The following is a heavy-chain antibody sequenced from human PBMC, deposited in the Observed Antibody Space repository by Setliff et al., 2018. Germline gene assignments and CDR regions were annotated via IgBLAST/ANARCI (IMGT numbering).Heavy chain of an antibody. Sequence: HGESLTISCQGSGYKSADFWIGWVRQMPGKGLEWMGIIYPDDSDTRYSPSFQGQVTMSADKSTNTAYLQWNSLAASDAAMYYCARASTSSFFVYFDFWGQGTQVTVSS. D-gene: IGHD2-2*01. CDR2: IYPDDSDT. CDR1: GYKSADFW. J-gene: IGHJ4*02. V-gene: IGHV5-51*01. CDR3: ARASTSSFFVYFDF.